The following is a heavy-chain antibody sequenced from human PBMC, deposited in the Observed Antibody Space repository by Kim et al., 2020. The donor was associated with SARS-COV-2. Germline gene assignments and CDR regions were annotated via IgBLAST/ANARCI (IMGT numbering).Heavy chain of an antibody. CDR2: IYYSGST. CDR1: GGSISSSSYY. Sequence: SETLSLTCTVSGGSISSSSYYWGWIRQPPGKGLEWIGSIYYSGSTYYNPSLQSRVTISVDTSKNQFSLKLSSVTAADTALYYCARQNRPLSMILEAPAYFDYWGQGTLVTVSS. J-gene: IGHJ4*02. V-gene: IGHV4-39*01. D-gene: IGHD3-22*01. CDR3: ARQNRPLSMILEAPAYFDY.